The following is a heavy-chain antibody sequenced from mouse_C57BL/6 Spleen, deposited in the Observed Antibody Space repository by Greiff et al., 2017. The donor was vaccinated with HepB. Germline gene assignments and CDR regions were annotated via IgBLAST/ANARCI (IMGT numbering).Heavy chain of an antibody. CDR1: GYTFTSYW. CDR3: ARSGTGYYFDY. V-gene: IGHV1-52*01. Sequence: VQLQQSGAELVRPGSSVKLSCKASGYTFTSYWMHWVKQRPIQGLEWIGNIDPSDSETHYNQKFKDKATLTVDKSSSTAYMQLSSLKSEDSAVYYCARSGTGYYFDYWGQGTTLTVSS. J-gene: IGHJ2*01. CDR2: IDPSDSET. D-gene: IGHD4-1*01.